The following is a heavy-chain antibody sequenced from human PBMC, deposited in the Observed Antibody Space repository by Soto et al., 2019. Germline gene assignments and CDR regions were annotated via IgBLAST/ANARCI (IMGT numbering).Heavy chain of an antibody. J-gene: IGHJ2*01. Sequence: EVQLVESGGGLVQPGGSLRLSCAASGFTVSSNYMSWVRQAPGKGLERVSVIYSGGSTYYADSVKGRFTISRHNSKNTLYLHMNSLRAEDTAVYYCARDSNWYFDLWGRGTLVTVSS. CDR1: GFTVSSNY. CDR3: ARDSNWYFDL. CDR2: IYSGGST. V-gene: IGHV3-53*04.